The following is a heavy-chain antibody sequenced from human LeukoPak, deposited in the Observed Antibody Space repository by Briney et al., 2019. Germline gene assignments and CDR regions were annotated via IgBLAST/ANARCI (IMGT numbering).Heavy chain of an antibody. Sequence: GGSLRLSCAASGFTFSGYWTSWVRQAPGKGLGWAANIKYDGSEKYYVDSVKGRFTISRDNAKKSLDLQMNSLRAEDTAVYYCARGRSMDVWGKGTTVTVSS. CDR1: GFTFSGYW. CDR2: IKYDGSEK. J-gene: IGHJ6*03. CDR3: ARGRSMDV. V-gene: IGHV3-7*01.